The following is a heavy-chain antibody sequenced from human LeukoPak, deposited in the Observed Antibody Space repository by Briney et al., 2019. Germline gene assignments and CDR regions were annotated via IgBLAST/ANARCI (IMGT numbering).Heavy chain of an antibody. J-gene: IGHJ5*02. V-gene: IGHV4-39*07. CDR3: ARDPITMVRGQPIPYWFDP. CDR2: IYYSGST. Sequence: SETLSLTCTVSGGSISSSSYYWGWIRQPPGKGLEWIGSIYYSGSTYYNPSLKSRVTISVDTSKNQFSLKPSSVTAADTAVYYCARDPITMVRGQPIPYWFDPWGQGTLVTVSS. CDR1: GGSISSSSYY. D-gene: IGHD3-10*01.